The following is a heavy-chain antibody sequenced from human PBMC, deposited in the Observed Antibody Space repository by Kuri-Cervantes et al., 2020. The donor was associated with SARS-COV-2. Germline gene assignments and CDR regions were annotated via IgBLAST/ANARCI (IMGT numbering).Heavy chain of an antibody. V-gene: IGHV1-69*13. D-gene: IGHD6-13*01. CDR3: ARISSRHSAFDI. Sequence: SVKVSCKASGGTFSSYAISWVRQAPGQGLEWMGGIIPIFGTANYAQKFQGRVTITADESTSTAYMELSSLRSEDTAVYYCARISSRHSAFDIWGQGTMVTVSS. CDR1: GGTFSSYA. CDR2: IIPIFGTA. J-gene: IGHJ3*02.